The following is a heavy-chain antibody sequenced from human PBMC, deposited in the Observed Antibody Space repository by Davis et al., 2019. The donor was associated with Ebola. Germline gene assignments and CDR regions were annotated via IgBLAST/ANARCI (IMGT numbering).Heavy chain of an antibody. CDR3: ARGNRGGDILTGCFFDY. V-gene: IGHV1-46*03. Sequence: ASVKVSCKASGYIFTSYYMYWVRQAPGQGLEWMGIINPSGGSTTYAQKFQGRVTMTRDTSTSTAYMELSSLRSEDTAMYYCARGNRGGDILTGCFFDYWGQGTLVTVSS. CDR1: GYIFTSYY. D-gene: IGHD3-9*01. CDR2: INPSGGST. J-gene: IGHJ4*02.